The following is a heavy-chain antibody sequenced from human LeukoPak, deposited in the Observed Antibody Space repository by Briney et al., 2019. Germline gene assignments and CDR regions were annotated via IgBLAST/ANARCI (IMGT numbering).Heavy chain of an antibody. D-gene: IGHD3-3*01. Sequence: GGSLRLSCAASGFTFSSYAMSWVRQAPGKGLEWVSAISGSGGSTYYADSVKGRFTISRDNSKNTLYLQMNSLRAEDTAVYYCAKATYYDFWSGYYHGFDYWGQGTLVTVSS. CDR2: ISGSGGST. V-gene: IGHV3-23*01. J-gene: IGHJ4*02. CDR3: AKATYYDFWSGYYHGFDY. CDR1: GFTFSSYA.